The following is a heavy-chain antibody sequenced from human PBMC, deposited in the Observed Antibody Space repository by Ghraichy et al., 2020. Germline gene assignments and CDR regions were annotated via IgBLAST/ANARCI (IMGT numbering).Heavy chain of an antibody. D-gene: IGHD1-20*01. V-gene: IGHV3-23*01. Sequence: ETLSLTCAASGFSFSNYAMSWVRQAPGKGLEWVSTITDGDGSTYYADSAQGHFIITRDNSTNTLYLLLSSLRAADTAVYYCSKDGGLYNLSGVVYLDYWGRGALVTVSS. CDR3: SKDGGLYNLSGVVYLDY. CDR1: GFSFSNYA. CDR2: ITDGDGST. J-gene: IGHJ4*02.